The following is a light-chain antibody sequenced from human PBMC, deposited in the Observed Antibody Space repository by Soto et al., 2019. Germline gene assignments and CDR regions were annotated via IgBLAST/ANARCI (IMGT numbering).Light chain of an antibody. CDR2: GAS. V-gene: IGKV3-20*01. Sequence: EIVLTQSPGTLSLSPGERATLSCRASESVSSPYLAWYQQKPGQAPRLFIHGASSRATGIPDRFSGSGSGTDFTLTISRLEPEDFAVYYCQQFGSSWTFGQGTKVEIK. J-gene: IGKJ1*01. CDR3: QQFGSSWT. CDR1: ESVSSPY.